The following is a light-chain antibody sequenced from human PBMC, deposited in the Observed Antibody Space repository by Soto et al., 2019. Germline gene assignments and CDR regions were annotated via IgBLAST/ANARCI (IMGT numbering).Light chain of an antibody. CDR3: QQYKNYLT. J-gene: IGKJ3*01. Sequence: DIQMTQSPSTLSASVGDRVTITCRASQSISTWLAWYQQKPGKAPEVLIYDASSLESGVPSRFSGSGSGTEFTLTISSLQPDDFATYYCQQYKNYLTFGPGTKVDIK. V-gene: IGKV1-5*01. CDR1: QSISTW. CDR2: DAS.